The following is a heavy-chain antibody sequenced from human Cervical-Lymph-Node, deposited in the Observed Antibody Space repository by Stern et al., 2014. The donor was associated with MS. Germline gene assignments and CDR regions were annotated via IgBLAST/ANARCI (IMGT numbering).Heavy chain of an antibody. CDR1: GGTFSSSYA. CDR2: IIPILGLP. D-gene: IGHD1-1*01. CDR3: ARGVVSNRATATLHNLFDP. V-gene: IGHV1-69*09. Sequence: QMQLVQSGAEVKKPGSSVNVSCMASGGTFSSSYAITWMRQAPGQGLEWMGRIIPILGLPYYAKKFKGRVTITADTSTNTSYMRLNSLTSEDTAVYYCARGVVSNRATATLHNLFDPWGQGTLVTVSS. J-gene: IGHJ5*02.